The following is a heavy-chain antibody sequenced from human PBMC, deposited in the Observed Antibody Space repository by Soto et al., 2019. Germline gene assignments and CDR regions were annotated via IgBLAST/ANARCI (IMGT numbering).Heavy chain of an antibody. CDR2: FDPEDGET. J-gene: IGHJ4*02. Sequence: ASVKVSCKVSGYTLSELSMHWVRQAPGKGLEWMGSFDPEDGETIFGQNFQDRVTTTEDTSTDTAYMELSSLRSEDTAVYYCATGHQLPSEGYFDYWGQGALVTVSS. V-gene: IGHV1-24*01. CDR3: ATGHQLPSEGYFDY. D-gene: IGHD2-2*01. CDR1: GYTLSELS.